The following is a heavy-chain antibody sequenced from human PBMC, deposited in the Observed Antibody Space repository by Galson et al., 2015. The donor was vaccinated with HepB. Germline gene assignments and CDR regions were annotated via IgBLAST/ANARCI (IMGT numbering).Heavy chain of an antibody. CDR2: IYSDDER. D-gene: IGHD6-25*01. J-gene: IGHJ6*03. V-gene: IGHV2-5*02. CDR1: GFSLTDSGVG. CDR3: AHLTYSSASYTGFDWSYSSYYIDV. Sequence: PALVKPTQTLTLTCTFSGFSLTDSGVGVGWIRQSPGKALEWLAVIYSDDERRYSSFLESRLTISKDTSKNQVVLTMTYVDPVDTATYFCAHLTYSSASYTGFDWSYSSYYIDVWGTGTSVTVSS.